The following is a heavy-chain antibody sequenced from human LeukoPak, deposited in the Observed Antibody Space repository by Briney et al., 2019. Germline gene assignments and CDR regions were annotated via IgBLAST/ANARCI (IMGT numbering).Heavy chain of an antibody. J-gene: IGHJ5*02. D-gene: IGHD3-10*01. CDR3: AKDPGGRSNWFDP. Sequence: GGSLRLSCAVSGFSFSAYDMNWVRQAPGKGLEWVSTITDKGANTYYEDSVKGRFTISRDNSKSTLYLQMNSLRAEDTAVYYCAKDPGGRSNWFDPWGQGALVTVSS. CDR2: ITDKGANT. CDR1: GFSFSAYD. V-gene: IGHV3-23*01.